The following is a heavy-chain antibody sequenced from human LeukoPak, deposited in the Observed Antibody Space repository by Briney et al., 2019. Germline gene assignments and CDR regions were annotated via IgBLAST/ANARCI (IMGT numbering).Heavy chain of an antibody. CDR2: INHSGST. J-gene: IGHJ4*02. CDR3: ARKESNYVTHFDY. Sequence: PSETLSLTCAVYGGSFSGYYWSWIRQPPGKGLEWIGEINHSGSTNYNPSLKSRVTMSVDTSKNQFSLKLSSVTAADTAVYYCARKESNYVTHFDYWGQGTLVTVSS. CDR1: GGSFSGYY. D-gene: IGHD4-11*01. V-gene: IGHV4-34*01.